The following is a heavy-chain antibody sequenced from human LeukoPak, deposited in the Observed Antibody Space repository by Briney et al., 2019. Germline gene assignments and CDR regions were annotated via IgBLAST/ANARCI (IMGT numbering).Heavy chain of an antibody. Sequence: ASVKVSCKASGYTFTRYGISWVRQAPGQGLEWMGWISAYNGNTNYAQKLQGRVTMTTDTSTSTAYMELRSLRSDDTAVYYCARDPRYSYDKTFDYWGQGTLVTVSS. D-gene: IGHD5-18*01. CDR2: ISAYNGNT. J-gene: IGHJ4*02. CDR1: GYTFTRYG. V-gene: IGHV1-18*01. CDR3: ARDPRYSYDKTFDY.